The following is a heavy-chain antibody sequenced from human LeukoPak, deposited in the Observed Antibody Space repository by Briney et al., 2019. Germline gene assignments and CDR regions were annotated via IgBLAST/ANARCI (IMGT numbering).Heavy chain of an antibody. V-gene: IGHV4-4*07. CDR3: ARGGGDYDPYYFDY. CDR1: GGSISSYY. D-gene: IGHD4-17*01. J-gene: IGHJ4*02. CDR2: IYTSGST. Sequence: SETLSLTCTVSGGSISSYYWSWIRQPAGKGLEWIGRIYTSGSTNYNPPLKSRVTMSVDTSKNQFSLKLSSVTAADTAVYYCARGGGDYDPYYFDYWGQGTLVTVSS.